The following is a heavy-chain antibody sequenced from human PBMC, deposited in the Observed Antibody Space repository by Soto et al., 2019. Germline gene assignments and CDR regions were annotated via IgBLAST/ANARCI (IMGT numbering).Heavy chain of an antibody. CDR2: INHGGST. CDR1: GGSFSGYY. Sequence: PSETLSLTCAVYGGSFSGYYWSWIRQPPGKGLEWIGEINHGGSTNYNPSLKSRVTISVDTSKNQFSLKLSSVTAADTAVYYCARGRPRGAVTHKYYYYYYGMDVWGQGTTVTVSS. CDR3: ARGRPRGAVTHKYYYYYYGMDV. J-gene: IGHJ6*02. V-gene: IGHV4-34*01. D-gene: IGHD4-17*01.